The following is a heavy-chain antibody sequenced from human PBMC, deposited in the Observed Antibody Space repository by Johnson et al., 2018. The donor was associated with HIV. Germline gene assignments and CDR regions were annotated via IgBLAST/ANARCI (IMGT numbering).Heavy chain of an antibody. J-gene: IGHJ3*02. D-gene: IGHD3-22*01. Sequence: VQLVESGGGVVQPGRSLRLSCAASGFTFSSYGMHWVRQASGKGLEWVANIKQDGSEKYYVDSVKGRFTISRDNAKNSLYLQMNSLRAEDTAVYYCAGADPYDSSGSYFGIQGPVHIWGQGTMVTVSS. CDR3: AGADPYDSSGSYFGIQGPVHI. CDR2: IKQDGSEK. CDR1: GFTFSSYG. V-gene: IGHV3-7*02.